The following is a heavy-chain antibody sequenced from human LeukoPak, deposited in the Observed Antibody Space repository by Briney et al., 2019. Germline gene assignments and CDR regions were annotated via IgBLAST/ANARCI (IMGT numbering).Heavy chain of an antibody. V-gene: IGHV3-23*01. CDR1: GFTFSSYG. CDR2: ISGSGGST. CDR3: AKEGLTYGAKTEYYYYYYKDV. J-gene: IGHJ6*03. D-gene: IGHD4-17*01. Sequence: GGSLRLSCAASGFTFSSYGMSWVRQAPGKGLEWVSAISGSGGSTYYADSVKGRFTISRDNSKNTLYLQMNSLRAEDTAVYYCAKEGLTYGAKTEYYYYYYKDVWGKGTTVTISS.